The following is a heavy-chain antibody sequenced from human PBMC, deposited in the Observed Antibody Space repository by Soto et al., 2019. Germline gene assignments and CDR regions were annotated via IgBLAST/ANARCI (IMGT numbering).Heavy chain of an antibody. D-gene: IGHD1-1*01. CDR2: MNPNSGNT. Sequence: QVPLVQSGAEVKKPGASVKVSCKASGYTFTSYDINWLRQATGQGLEWMGWMNPNSGNTGYAQKFQGRVTMTRNTSISTAYMELSSLRSEDTAVYYCARSLLEPGNALGYWGQGTLVTVSS. CDR3: ARSLLEPGNALGY. J-gene: IGHJ4*02. CDR1: GYTFTSYD. V-gene: IGHV1-8*01.